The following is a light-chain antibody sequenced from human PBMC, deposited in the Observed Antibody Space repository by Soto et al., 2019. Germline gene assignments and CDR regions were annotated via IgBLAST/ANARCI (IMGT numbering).Light chain of an antibody. V-gene: IGKV1-5*01. Sequence: RVTQSAATLSASVGDRVTMTCRASHSIYSWLAWYQQRPGKAPKILIYHASSLETGVPSRFSASGSGTEFTLTISSLPPDDFATYYSHPYNRHGTFGQGTKL. CDR3: HPYNRHGT. J-gene: IGKJ1*01. CDR2: HAS. CDR1: HSIYSW.